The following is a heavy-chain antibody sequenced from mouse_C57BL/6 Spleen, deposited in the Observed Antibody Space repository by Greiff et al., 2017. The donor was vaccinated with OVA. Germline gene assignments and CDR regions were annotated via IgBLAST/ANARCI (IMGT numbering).Heavy chain of an antibody. J-gene: IGHJ4*01. CDR3: TRKGFYYGSSPSYAMDY. CDR2: IDPETGGT. D-gene: IGHD1-1*01. Sequence: QVQLQQSGAELVRPGASVTLSCKASGYTFTDYEMHWVKQTPVHGLEWIGAIDPETGGTAYNQKFKGKAILTADKSSSTAYMELRSLTSEDSAVYYCTRKGFYYGSSPSYAMDYWGQGTSVTVSS. V-gene: IGHV1-15*01. CDR1: GYTFTDYE.